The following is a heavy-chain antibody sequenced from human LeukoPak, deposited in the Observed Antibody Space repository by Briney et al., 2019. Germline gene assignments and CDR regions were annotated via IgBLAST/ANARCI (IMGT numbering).Heavy chain of an antibody. D-gene: IGHD1-26*01. CDR1: GFSFSTYS. J-gene: IGHJ4*02. Sequence: GGSLRLSCVASGFSFSTYSMNWVRHAAGKGLEWVSYVSSSASTKYYADSVEGRFTVSRDNAKNSLYLQMNSLRAEDSGVYYCARPRGGGSHDDFDYWGQGTLVSVSS. CDR2: VSSSASTK. CDR3: ARPRGGGSHDDFDY. V-gene: IGHV3-48*01.